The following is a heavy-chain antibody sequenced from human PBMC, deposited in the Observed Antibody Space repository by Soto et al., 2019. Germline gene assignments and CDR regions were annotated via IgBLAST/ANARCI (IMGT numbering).Heavy chain of an antibody. J-gene: IGHJ4*02. D-gene: IGHD1-26*01. Sequence: PGGSRRLSCAGSGFTFNNFWMHWVRQAPGKGLVWVARINTDGSVTSHADSVKGRFTISRDNAKSTLYLQMNSLRAEDSARYYCARQTGLGATNYWGRGTLVTVSS. CDR2: INTDGSVT. CDR3: ARQTGLGATNY. V-gene: IGHV3-74*01. CDR1: GFTFNNFW.